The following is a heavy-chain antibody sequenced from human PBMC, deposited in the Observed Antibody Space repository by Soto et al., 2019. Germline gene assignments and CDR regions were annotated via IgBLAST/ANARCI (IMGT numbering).Heavy chain of an antibody. CDR2: ISAYNGNT. V-gene: IGHV1-18*01. CDR3: ARDRYSSGWYPSDYYYYGMDV. J-gene: IGHJ6*02. CDR1: GYTFTSYG. Sequence: GASVKVSCKASGYTFTSYGISWVRQAPGQGLEWMGWISAYNGNTNYAQKLQGRVTMTTDTSTSTAYMELRSLRSDDTAVYYCARDRYSSGWYPSDYYYYGMDVWGQGTTVTVSS. D-gene: IGHD6-19*01.